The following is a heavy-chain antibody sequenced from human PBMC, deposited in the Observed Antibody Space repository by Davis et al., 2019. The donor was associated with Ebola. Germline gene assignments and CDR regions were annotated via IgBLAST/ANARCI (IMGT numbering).Heavy chain of an antibody. J-gene: IGHJ4*02. Sequence: ASVKVSCKASGYTFTGYNIHWVRQAPGHGLEWMGRVISNSGDTNYAQNFQGRVTMTRDTSISTAYMELGSLTSEDTAMYYCARGHNYGFEYWGQGTLVTVSS. CDR2: VISNSGDT. D-gene: IGHD5-18*01. CDR3: ARGHNYGFEY. V-gene: IGHV1-2*06. CDR1: GYTFTGYN.